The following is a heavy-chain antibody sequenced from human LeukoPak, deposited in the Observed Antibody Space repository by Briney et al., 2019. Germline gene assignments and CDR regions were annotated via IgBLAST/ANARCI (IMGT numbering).Heavy chain of an antibody. J-gene: IGHJ4*02. CDR2: IDGDRGSA. CDR1: GFTFISYW. Sequence: GGSLRLSCAASGFTFISYWMHWVRQAPGEGLVWVSRIDGDRGSATYADSVKGRFTISRDNAKNTLYLQMNSLRAEDTAVYYCARGYYGSGSSGKKIDYWGQGTLVTVSS. D-gene: IGHD3-10*01. V-gene: IGHV3-74*01. CDR3: ARGYYGSGSSGKKIDY.